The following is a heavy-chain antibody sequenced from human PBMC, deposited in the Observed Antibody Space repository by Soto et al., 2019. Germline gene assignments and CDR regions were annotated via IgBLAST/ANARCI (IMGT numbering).Heavy chain of an antibody. V-gene: IGHV3-15*07. J-gene: IGHJ4*02. Sequence: GGSLRLSCAASGFTFSNAWMNWVRQAPGKGLEWVGRIKSKTDGGTTDYAAPVKGRFTISRDDSKNTLYLQMNSLKTEDTAVYYCTTEPGVVALNYFDYWGQGTLVTVSS. CDR1: GFTFSNAW. CDR2: IKSKTDGGTT. CDR3: TTEPGVVALNYFDY. D-gene: IGHD3-22*01.